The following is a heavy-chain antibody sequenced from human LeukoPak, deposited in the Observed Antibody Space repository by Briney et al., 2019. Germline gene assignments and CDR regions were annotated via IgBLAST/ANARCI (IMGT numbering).Heavy chain of an antibody. Sequence: GGSLRLSCAASGFSLSDHYMDWVRQAPGKGLEWVGRTRDKTNSYTTEYAASVKGRFTISRDDSQNSVYLQMNSLKTEDTAVYYCAISDGASDIWGQGTMVTVSS. CDR3: AISDGASDI. V-gene: IGHV3-72*01. J-gene: IGHJ3*02. D-gene: IGHD4/OR15-4a*01. CDR1: GFSLSDHY. CDR2: TRDKTNSYTT.